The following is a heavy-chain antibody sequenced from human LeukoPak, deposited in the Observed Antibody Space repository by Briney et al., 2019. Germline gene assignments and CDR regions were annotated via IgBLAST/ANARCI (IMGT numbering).Heavy chain of an antibody. CDR2: IYYSGNS. CDR1: GGSISSGGYY. D-gene: IGHD4-23*01. Sequence: SQTLSLTCTVSGGSISSGGYYWGWIRQHPGKGLEWIGYIYYSGNSYYNPSLKRLVTISVDTSKSQFSLSLSSVTAALTAVYYCARDVGYGGNSCGVAFALWGRGTMVTVSS. J-gene: IGHJ3*01. CDR3: ARDVGYGGNSCGVAFAL. V-gene: IGHV4-31*01.